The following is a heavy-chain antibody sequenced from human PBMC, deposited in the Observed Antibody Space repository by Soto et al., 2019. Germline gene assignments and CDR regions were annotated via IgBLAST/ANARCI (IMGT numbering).Heavy chain of an antibody. J-gene: IGHJ4*02. Sequence: SETLSLTCAVYGGSFSGYYWSWIRQPPGKGLEWIGEINHSGSTNYNPSLKSRVTISVDTSKNQFSLKLSSVTAADTAVYYCARGQVDTAMVRHFDYWGQGTLVTVSS. CDR3: ARGQVDTAMVRHFDY. CDR1: GGSFSGYY. V-gene: IGHV4-34*01. D-gene: IGHD5-18*01. CDR2: INHSGST.